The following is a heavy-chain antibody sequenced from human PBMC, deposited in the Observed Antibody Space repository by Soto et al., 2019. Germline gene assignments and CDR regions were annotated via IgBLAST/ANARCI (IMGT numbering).Heavy chain of an antibody. J-gene: IGHJ4*02. V-gene: IGHV3-23*01. D-gene: IGHD2-8*02. Sequence: WWCLRLSFSACVFTCTSYAMGWCRQAPGKGLEWVSVISSGGSTYYADSVRGRFTIPRDNSKDALSLQMNSLRAEATAVYYCAKRRGVGGHFDYWGQGALVTVSS. CDR1: VFTCTSYA. CDR3: AKRRGVGGHFDY. CDR2: ISSGGST.